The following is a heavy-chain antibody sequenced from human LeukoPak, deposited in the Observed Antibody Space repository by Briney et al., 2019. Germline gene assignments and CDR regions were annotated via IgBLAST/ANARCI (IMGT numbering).Heavy chain of an antibody. D-gene: IGHD2-15*01. J-gene: IGHJ4*02. Sequence: PGGSLRLSCAASGFTFSTYAMHWVRQAPGKGLEWVAVISNDGSNKYYADSAKGRFTISRDNSKNTLYLQMNSLRAEDTAIYYCARALGSFEYPFDYWGQGTLVTVSS. CDR3: ARALGSFEYPFDY. CDR1: GFTFSTYA. V-gene: IGHV3-30*04. CDR2: ISNDGSNK.